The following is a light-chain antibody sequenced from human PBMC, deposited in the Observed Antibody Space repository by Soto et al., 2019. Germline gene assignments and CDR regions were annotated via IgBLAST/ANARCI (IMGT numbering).Light chain of an antibody. Sequence: QSALTQPASVSGSPGQSITISCTGTSGDIGVFSHVSWYQHLPGKAPKRMIYEVSNRPSGVSNRFSGSKSGNTASLTISGLQAEDEADYSCSSYTRSDTLAFGGGTKLTVL. CDR3: SSYTRSDTLA. CDR2: EVS. V-gene: IGLV2-14*01. CDR1: SGDIGVFSH. J-gene: IGLJ2*01.